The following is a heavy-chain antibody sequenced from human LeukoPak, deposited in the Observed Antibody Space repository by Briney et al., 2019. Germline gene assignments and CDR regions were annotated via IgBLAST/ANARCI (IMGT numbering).Heavy chain of an antibody. CDR1: GFTFSTYD. CDR2: ISHSGIIA. Sequence: GGSLRLSCAASGFTFSTYDMSWVRQAPGKGLEWVSFISHSGIIANYAGSVKGRFTISRDNSKNTLYLQMNSLRLEDTAVYYCAKAVPTATHYWGQGTLVTVSS. V-gene: IGHV3-23*01. J-gene: IGHJ4*02. CDR3: AKAVPTATHY. D-gene: IGHD2-15*01.